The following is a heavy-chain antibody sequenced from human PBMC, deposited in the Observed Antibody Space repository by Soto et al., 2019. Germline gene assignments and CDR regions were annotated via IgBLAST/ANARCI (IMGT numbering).Heavy chain of an antibody. J-gene: IGHJ4*02. CDR3: AREGGESSDGLYYFDS. CDR2: IYYSGNT. D-gene: IGHD3-16*01. Sequence: ETLSLTCTVSGGSVSSGSYYWSWIRQPPGKGLEWIGYIYYSGNTDYNPSLKSRLAISIDTSKNQFSLKLSSVTAADTAVYFCAREGGESSDGLYYFDSWGQGSLVTVSS. V-gene: IGHV4-61*01. CDR1: GGSVSSGSYY.